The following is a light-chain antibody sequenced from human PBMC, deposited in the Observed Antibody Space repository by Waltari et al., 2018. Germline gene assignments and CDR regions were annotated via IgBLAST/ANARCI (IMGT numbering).Light chain of an antibody. CDR2: AAS. CDR3: QQLNSYPIT. CDR1: QGISSY. Sequence: IQLTQSPSSLSASVGDRVTITCRASQGISSYLAWYQQKPGKAPKFLIYAASSLQSGVPSRFSGSGSGTDFTLTINNLQPEDFATYYCQQLNSYPITFGQGTRLEIK. V-gene: IGKV1-9*01. J-gene: IGKJ5*01.